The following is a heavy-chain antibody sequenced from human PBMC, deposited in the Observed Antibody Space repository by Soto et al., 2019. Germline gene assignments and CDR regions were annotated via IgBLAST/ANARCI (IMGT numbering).Heavy chain of an antibody. CDR1: GFTFSSYD. D-gene: IGHD6-19*01. CDR3: AMTKDSSGWYYFDD. V-gene: IGHV3-13*01. J-gene: IGHJ4*02. Sequence: GGSLRLSCAASGFTFSSYDMHWVRQATGKGLEWVSAIGTAGDTYYPGSVKGRFTISRENAKNSLYLQMNSLRAGDTAVYYCAMTKDSSGWYYFDDWGQGTLVTVSS. CDR2: IGTAGDT.